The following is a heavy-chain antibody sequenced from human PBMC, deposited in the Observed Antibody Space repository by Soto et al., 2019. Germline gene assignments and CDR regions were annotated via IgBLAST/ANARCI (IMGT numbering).Heavy chain of an antibody. Sequence: QVQLVESGGGMAQAGTSLRLSCTGSGFTFNSLSLHWVRQGPDKGLEWVAVVSFDGKVTYYADSVKGRFTVSRDISKNTIYLQANGLRPEDTAVYSCARYPYGDSQYFDYWGQGTPVTVSS. CDR3: ARYPYGDSQYFDY. V-gene: IGHV3-30*04. CDR1: GFTFNSLS. CDR2: VSFDGKVT. D-gene: IGHD2-21*02. J-gene: IGHJ4*02.